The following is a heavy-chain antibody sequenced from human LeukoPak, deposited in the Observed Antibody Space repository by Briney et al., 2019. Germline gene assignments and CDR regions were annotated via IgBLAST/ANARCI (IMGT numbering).Heavy chain of an antibody. CDR2: IYYSGST. D-gene: IGHD5-12*01. J-gene: IGHJ5*02. CDR1: GGSISSSSYY. Sequence: SETLSPTCTVSGGSISSSSYYWGWIRQPPGKGLEWIGSIYYSGSTYYNPSLKSRITISVDTSKNQFSLKLSSVTAADTAVYYCARGPGVATIIFDPWGQGTLVTVSS. V-gene: IGHV4-39*01. CDR3: ARGPGVATIIFDP.